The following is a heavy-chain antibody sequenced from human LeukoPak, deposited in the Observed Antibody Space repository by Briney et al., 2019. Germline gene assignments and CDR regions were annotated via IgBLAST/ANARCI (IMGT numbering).Heavy chain of an antibody. CDR2: ISSSGGTK. V-gene: IGHV3-11*01. CDR1: GFTFSDYY. CDR3: ARDGRGNYHLDL. J-gene: IGHJ4*02. Sequence: GGSLRLSCAGSGFTFSDYYMTWIRQAPGKGLEGISYISSSGGTKYYADSVKGRFTISRDNAKNSMYLQMNSLRAEDTAVYYCARDGRGNYHLDLWGQGTLVTVSS. D-gene: IGHD1-26*01.